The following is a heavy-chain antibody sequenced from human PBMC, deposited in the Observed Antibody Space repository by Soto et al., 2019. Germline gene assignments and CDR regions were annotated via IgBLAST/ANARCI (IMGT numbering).Heavy chain of an antibody. CDR2: INHSGST. V-gene: IGHV4-34*01. D-gene: IGHD3-22*01. Sequence: LSLTCAVYGGSFSGYYWSWIRQPPGKGLEWIGEINHSGSTNYNPSLKSRVTISVDTSKNQFSLKLSSVTAADTAVYYCARDHGSGYYYGAFDIWGQGTMVTVSS. CDR1: GGSFSGYY. J-gene: IGHJ3*02. CDR3: ARDHGSGYYYGAFDI.